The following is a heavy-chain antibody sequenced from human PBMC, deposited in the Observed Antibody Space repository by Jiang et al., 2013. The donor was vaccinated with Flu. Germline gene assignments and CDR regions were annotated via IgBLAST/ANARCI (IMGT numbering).Heavy chain of an antibody. CDR2: IYYSGST. V-gene: IGHV4-59*01. CDR3: ARMSEAEYSSSSYDYYYGMDV. J-gene: IGHJ6*02. D-gene: IGHD6-6*01. Sequence: GLVKPSETLSLTCTVSGGSISSYYWSWIRQPPGKGLEWIGYIYYSGSTNYNPSLKSRVTISVDTSKNQFSLKLSSVTAADTAVYYCARMSEAEYSSSSYDYYYGMDVWGQGTTVTVSS. CDR1: GGSISSYY.